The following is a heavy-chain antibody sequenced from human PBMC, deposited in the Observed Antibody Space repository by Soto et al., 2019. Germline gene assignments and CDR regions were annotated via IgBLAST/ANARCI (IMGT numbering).Heavy chain of an antibody. D-gene: IGHD7-27*01. V-gene: IGHV4-30-4*02. J-gene: IGHJ5*01. Sequence: LSLTCSVSGDSISNLDYFWAWIRQPPGQALEYIGYIYKSATTYYNPSFESRVAISVDTSKSQFSLHVTSVTAADTAVYFCARGRYCLTGRCFPNWFDSWGQGALVTVSS. CDR2: IYKSATT. CDR3: ARGRYCLTGRCFPNWFDS. CDR1: GDSISNLDYF.